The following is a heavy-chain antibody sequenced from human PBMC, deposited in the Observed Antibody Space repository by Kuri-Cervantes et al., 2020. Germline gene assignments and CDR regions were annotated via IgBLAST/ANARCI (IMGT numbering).Heavy chain of an antibody. D-gene: IGHD3-22*01. CDR3: ARASYYDSSGYYGGGTPFDY. J-gene: IGHJ4*02. CDR2: IYYSGST. V-gene: IGHV4-59*12. CDR1: GGSISSYY. Sequence: SETLSLTCTVSGGSISSYYWSWIRQPPGKGLEWIGYIYYSGSTNYNPSLKSRVAISVDTSKNQFSLKLSSVTAADTAVYYCARASYYDSSGYYGGGTPFDYWGQGTLVTVSS.